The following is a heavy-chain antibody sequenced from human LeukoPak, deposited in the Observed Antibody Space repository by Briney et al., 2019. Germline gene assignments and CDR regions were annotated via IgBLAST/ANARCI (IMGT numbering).Heavy chain of an antibody. CDR2: INPNSGGT. D-gene: IGHD3-22*01. J-gene: IGHJ4*02. V-gene: IGHV1-2*02. CDR3: ARDLVDDSSGYYSDFDY. CDR1: GYTFTGYY. Sequence: GASVKVSCKASGYTFTGYYMHWVRQAPGQGLEWMGWINPNSGGTNYAQKFQGRVTMTRDTSISTAYMELSRLRSDDTAVYYCARDLVDDSSGYYSDFDYWGQGTLVTVSS.